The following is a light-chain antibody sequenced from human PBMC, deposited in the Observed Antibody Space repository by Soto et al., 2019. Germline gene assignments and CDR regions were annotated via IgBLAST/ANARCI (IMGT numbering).Light chain of an antibody. CDR1: QIISSY. CDR2: AAS. J-gene: IGKJ2*01. V-gene: IGKV1-39*01. CDR3: QQSYSTPMST. Sequence: DIQMTQSPSSLSASVGDRVTITCRASQIISSYLNWYQQKPGKAPKLLIYAASSLQSGVPSRFSGSGSGTDFTLTISSLQPEDFATYYCQQSYSTPMSTFGQGTKLEIK.